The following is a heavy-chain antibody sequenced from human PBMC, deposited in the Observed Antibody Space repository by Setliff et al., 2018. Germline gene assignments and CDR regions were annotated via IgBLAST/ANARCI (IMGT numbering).Heavy chain of an antibody. CDR1: GGSISSSGYY. J-gene: IGHJ4*02. CDR2: IHHRGST. Sequence: LETLSLTCAVSGGSISSSGYYWGWIRQPPGKGLEWIGSIHHRGSTYYNPSLKSRVTTLVDTSKNHFSLKLSSVTAADTAVYYCARQTGEQLVDYWGQGTLVTVSS. V-gene: IGHV4-39*01. CDR3: ARQTGEQLVDY. D-gene: IGHD6-6*01.